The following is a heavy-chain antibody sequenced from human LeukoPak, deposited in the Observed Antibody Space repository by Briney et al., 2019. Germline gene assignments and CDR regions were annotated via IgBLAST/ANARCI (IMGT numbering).Heavy chain of an antibody. J-gene: IGHJ4*02. V-gene: IGHV4-30-2*06. CDR3: ASSVGSTDY. Sequence: ASQTLSLTCTVSGGSISSGGYYWTWIRQSPGKGLEWIGEINHRGSTNLNPSLKSRVTLSVDTSKHQFSLKLTSMTAADAAVYYCASSVGSTDYWGQGTLVTVSS. D-gene: IGHD1-26*01. CDR2: INHRGST. CDR1: GGSISSGGYY.